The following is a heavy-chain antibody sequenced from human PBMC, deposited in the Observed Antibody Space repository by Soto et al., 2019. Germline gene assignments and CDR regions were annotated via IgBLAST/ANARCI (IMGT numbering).Heavy chain of an antibody. J-gene: IGHJ6*02. CDR3: ARDPIEVGGSYFPYYGMDV. V-gene: IGHV3-30-3*01. CDR2: ISYDGSNK. CDR1: GFTFSSYA. Sequence: QVQLVESGGGVVQPGRSLRLSCAASGFTFSSYAMHWVRQAPGKGLEWVAVISYDGSNKYYADSVKGRFTISRDNSKNTLYLQMNSLRAEDTAVYYCARDPIEVGGSYFPYYGMDVWGQGTTVTVSS. D-gene: IGHD1-26*01.